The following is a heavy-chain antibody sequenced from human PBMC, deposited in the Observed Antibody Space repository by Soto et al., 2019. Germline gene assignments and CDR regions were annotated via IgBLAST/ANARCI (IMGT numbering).Heavy chain of an antibody. D-gene: IGHD2-15*01. CDR1: GYTFTSYH. V-gene: IGHV1-18*01. CDR2: VSAYNTNT. Sequence: QVQLVQSGAEVKKPGASVKVSCKTSGYTFTSYHISWVRQAPGQGLEWMGWVSAYNTNTNYAQKFQGRVTMTTDTLTSTAYMERRRLRSDDTAVDYCARDTPPTDYWGQGTRVTVSS. J-gene: IGHJ4*02. CDR3: ARDTPPTDY.